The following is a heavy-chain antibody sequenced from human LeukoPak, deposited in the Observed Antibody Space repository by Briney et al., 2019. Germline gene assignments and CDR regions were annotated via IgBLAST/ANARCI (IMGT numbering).Heavy chain of an antibody. Sequence: PGGSLRLSCAASGFTFSSYEMNWVRQAPGKGLEWVSYISSSGSTIYYVDSVKGRFTISRDNAKNSLYLQMNSLRAEDTAVYYCATLLWFGDWSEFDWGQGTLVTVSS. CDR3: ATLLWFGDWSEFD. J-gene: IGHJ4*02. D-gene: IGHD3-10*01. V-gene: IGHV3-48*03. CDR2: ISSSGSTI. CDR1: GFTFSSYE.